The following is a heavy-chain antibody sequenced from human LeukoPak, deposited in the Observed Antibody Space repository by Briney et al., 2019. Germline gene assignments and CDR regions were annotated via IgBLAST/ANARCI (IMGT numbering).Heavy chain of an antibody. D-gene: IGHD6-19*01. CDR1: GGTFSSYA. V-gene: IGHV1-69*05. J-gene: IGHJ4*02. CDR2: IISIFGTA. Sequence: GSSVKVSCKASGGTFSSYAISWVRQAPGQGLEWMGRIISIFGTANYARKFQGRVTITTDESTNTAYMELSSLRSEDTAVYYCARGNWDSSGWYYDYWGQGTLVTVSS. CDR3: ARGNWDSSGWYYDY.